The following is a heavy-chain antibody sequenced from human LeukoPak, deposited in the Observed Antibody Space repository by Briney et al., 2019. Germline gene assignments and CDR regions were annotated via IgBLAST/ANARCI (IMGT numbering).Heavy chain of an antibody. CDR3: AKGHYFTLFDH. CDR1: GFSFNTYA. D-gene: IGHD2/OR15-2a*01. J-gene: IGHJ4*02. V-gene: IGHV3-23*01. CDR2: ITGSGGST. Sequence: AGGSLRLSCAASGFSFNTYAMSWVRQAPGKGLEWVSAITGSGGSTFYVDSVKGRFTISRDNSKNTLFLQMNSLRADDTAVYYCAKGHYFTLFDHWGQGTLVTVSS.